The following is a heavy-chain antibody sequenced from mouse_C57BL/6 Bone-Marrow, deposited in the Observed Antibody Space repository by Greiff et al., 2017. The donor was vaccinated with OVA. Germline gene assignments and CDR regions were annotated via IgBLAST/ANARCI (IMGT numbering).Heavy chain of an antibody. CDR2: IDPTNDYT. J-gene: IGHJ2*01. CDR1: GYTFTSYT. V-gene: IGHV1-4*01. Sequence: QVQLQQSGAELARPGASVKMSCKASGYTFTSYTIHWVTQRPGQGLEWIGYIDPTNDYTNYNQKFKGKATLTADKSSSTAYMQLSSLTSEDSAVYYCTRGYYFDYWGQGATLTVSS. CDR3: TRGYYFDY.